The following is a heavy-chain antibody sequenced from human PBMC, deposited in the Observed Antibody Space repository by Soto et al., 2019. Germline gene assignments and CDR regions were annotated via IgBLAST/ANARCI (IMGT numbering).Heavy chain of an antibody. Sequence: ASVKVSCTASGYTFTSYGISWVRQAPGQGLEWMGWISAYNGNTNYAQKLQGRVTMTTDTSTSTAYMELGSLRSDDTAVYYCAREGVVSSGYDAFDIWGQGTMVTVSS. CDR3: AREGVVSSGYDAFDI. D-gene: IGHD1-26*01. CDR2: ISAYNGNT. J-gene: IGHJ3*02. V-gene: IGHV1-18*01. CDR1: GYTFTSYG.